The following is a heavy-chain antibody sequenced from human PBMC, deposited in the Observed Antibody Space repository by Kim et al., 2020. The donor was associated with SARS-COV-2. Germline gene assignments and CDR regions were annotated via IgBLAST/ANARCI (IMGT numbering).Heavy chain of an antibody. CDR3: ARDYCSSTSCYNLRDAFDI. Sequence: GGSLRLSCAASGFTFSSYGMSWVRQAPGKGLEWVSSISSSSSYIYYADSVKGRFTISRDNAKNSLYLQMNSLRAEDTAVYYCARDYCSSTSCYNLRDAFDIWGQGTMVTVSS. V-gene: IGHV3-21*01. D-gene: IGHD2-2*01. CDR2: ISSSSSYI. J-gene: IGHJ3*02. CDR1: GFTFSSYG.